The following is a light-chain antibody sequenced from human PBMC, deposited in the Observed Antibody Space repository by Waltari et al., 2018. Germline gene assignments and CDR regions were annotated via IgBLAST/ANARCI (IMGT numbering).Light chain of an antibody. J-gene: IGLJ2*01. CDR1: SSNIGAGSH. CDR2: GNS. V-gene: IGLV1-40*01. Sequence: QSVLTQPPSVSGAPGQRVTISCTGRSSNIGAGSHVPRSQQLPGTAPKLRIYGNSNRPSGVPERFSGSKSGTSASLAITGLQAEDEADYYCQSYDSSLSGSGVFGGGTKLTVL. CDR3: QSYDSSLSGSGV.